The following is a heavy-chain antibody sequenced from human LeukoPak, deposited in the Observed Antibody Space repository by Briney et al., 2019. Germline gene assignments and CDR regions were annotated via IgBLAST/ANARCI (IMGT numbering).Heavy chain of an antibody. V-gene: IGHV4-61*02. CDR1: GYSISSGYY. Sequence: SETLSLTCTVSGYSISSGYYWSWIRQPAGKGLEWIGRIYTSGSTNYNPSLKSRVTISVDTSKNQFSLKLSSVTAADTAVYYCARECYSNYGYYMDVWGKGTTVTVSS. CDR3: ARECYSNYGYYMDV. J-gene: IGHJ6*03. D-gene: IGHD4-11*01. CDR2: IYTSGST.